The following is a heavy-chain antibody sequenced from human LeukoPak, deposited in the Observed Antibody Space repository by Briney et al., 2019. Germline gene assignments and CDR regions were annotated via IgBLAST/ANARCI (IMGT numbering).Heavy chain of an antibody. V-gene: IGHV3-74*01. J-gene: IGHJ4*02. D-gene: IGHD2-15*01. Sequence: GGSLRLSCAASGFTFSSYWMHWVRQAPGKGLVWVSRINSDGSSTSYADSVKGRFTISRGNAKNTLSLQMNSLRAEDTAVYYCARSPGYCSGGSCIYFDYWGQGTLVTVSS. CDR1: GFTFSSYW. CDR3: ARSPGYCSGGSCIYFDY. CDR2: INSDGSST.